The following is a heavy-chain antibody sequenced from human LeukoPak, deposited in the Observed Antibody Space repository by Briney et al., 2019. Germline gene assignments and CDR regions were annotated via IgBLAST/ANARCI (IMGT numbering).Heavy chain of an antibody. J-gene: IGHJ3*02. CDR1: GYSISSGYY. V-gene: IGHV4-38-2*02. D-gene: IGHD3-22*01. CDR2: IYYSGST. Sequence: SETLSLTCTVSGYSISSGYYWGWIRQPPGKGLEWIGSIYYSGSTYYNPSLKSRVTISVDTSKNQFSLKLSSVTAADTAVYYCARGPHCDSSGYYRQPAFDIWGQGTMVTVSS. CDR3: ARGPHCDSSGYYRQPAFDI.